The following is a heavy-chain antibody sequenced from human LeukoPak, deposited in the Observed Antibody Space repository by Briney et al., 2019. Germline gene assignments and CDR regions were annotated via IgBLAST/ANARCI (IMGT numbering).Heavy chain of an antibody. CDR1: GFNFANYG. CDR2: ISDSGRRT. J-gene: IGHJ4*02. V-gene: IGHV3-23*01. D-gene: IGHD5-24*01. Sequence: GGSLRLSCAASGFNFANYGMGWVRQAPGKGLEWVSTISDSGRRTYYADSVKGRFTISRDNSKNSLYLQMTNLRAEDTALYYCAAVRGRKEMGDYWGQGTLVTVSS. CDR3: AAVRGRKEMGDY.